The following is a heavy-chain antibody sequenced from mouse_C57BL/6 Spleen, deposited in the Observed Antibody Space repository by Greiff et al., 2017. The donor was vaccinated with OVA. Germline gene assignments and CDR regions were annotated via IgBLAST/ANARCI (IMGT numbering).Heavy chain of an antibody. CDR2: ISSGSSTI. V-gene: IGHV5-17*01. J-gene: IGHJ1*03. Sequence: EVHLVESGGGLVKPGGSLKLSCAASGFTFSDYGMHWVRQAPEKGLEWVAYISSGSSTIYSADTVKGRFNISRDNAKNTLFLQMTSLRSEDTAMYYCARERLITTVVEGYFDVWGTGTTVTVSS. CDR3: ARERLITTVVEGYFDV. CDR1: GFTFSDYG. D-gene: IGHD1-1*01.